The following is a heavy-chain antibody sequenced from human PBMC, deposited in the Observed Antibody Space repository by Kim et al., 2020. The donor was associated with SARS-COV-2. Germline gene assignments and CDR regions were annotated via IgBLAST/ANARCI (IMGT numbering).Heavy chain of an antibody. CDR3: ARVLGDYGYYYGMDV. J-gene: IGHJ6*02. CDR2: INWNGGST. V-gene: IGHV3-20*04. Sequence: GGSLRLSCAASGFTFDDYGMSWVRQAPGKGLEWVSGINWNGGSTGYADSVKGRFTISRDNAKNSLYLQMNSLRAEDTALYYCARVLGDYGYYYGMDVWGQGTTVTVSS. D-gene: IGHD4-17*01. CDR1: GFTFDDYG.